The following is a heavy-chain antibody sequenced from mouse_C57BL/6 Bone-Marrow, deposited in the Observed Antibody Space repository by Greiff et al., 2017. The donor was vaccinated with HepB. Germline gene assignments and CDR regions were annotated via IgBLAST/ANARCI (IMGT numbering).Heavy chain of an antibody. J-gene: IGHJ4*01. D-gene: IGHD2-3*01. CDR2: ISSGGSYT. Sequence: EVQLVESGGDLVKPGGSLKLSCAASGFTFSSYGMSWVRQTPDKRLEWVATISSGGSYTYYPDSVKGRFTISRDNTKNTLYLQMSSLRSEDTAVDYGARHVDSYYVLYYEMDYWGQGTSVTVSS. CDR3: ARHVDSYYVLYYEMDY. V-gene: IGHV5-6*01. CDR1: GFTFSSYG.